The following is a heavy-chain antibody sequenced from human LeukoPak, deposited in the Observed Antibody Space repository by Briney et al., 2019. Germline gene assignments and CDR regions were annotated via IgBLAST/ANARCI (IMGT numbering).Heavy chain of an antibody. CDR3: TTDSYTYSGYDPDY. CDR1: GFTFSSYA. Sequence: GGPLRLSCAASGFTFSSYAMSWVRQAPGKGLEWVSAISGSGGSTYYADSVKGRFTISRDNSKNTLYLQMNSLKTEDTAVYYCTTDSYTYSGYDPDYWGQGTLVTVSS. J-gene: IGHJ4*02. CDR2: ISGSGGST. D-gene: IGHD5-12*01. V-gene: IGHV3-23*01.